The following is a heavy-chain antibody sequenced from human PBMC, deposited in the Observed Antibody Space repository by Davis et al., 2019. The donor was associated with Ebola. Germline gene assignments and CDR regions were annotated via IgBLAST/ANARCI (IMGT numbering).Heavy chain of an antibody. CDR1: GFTFDDYA. CDR2: ISWDGGST. J-gene: IGHJ6*04. Sequence: GESLKISCAASGFTFDDYAMHWVRQAPGKGLEWASLISWDGGSTYYADSVKGRFTISRDNSKNSLYLQMNSLRAEDTALYYCAKDIGPVAGTGMDVWGKGTTVTVSS. V-gene: IGHV3-43D*03. CDR3: AKDIGPVAGTGMDV. D-gene: IGHD6-19*01.